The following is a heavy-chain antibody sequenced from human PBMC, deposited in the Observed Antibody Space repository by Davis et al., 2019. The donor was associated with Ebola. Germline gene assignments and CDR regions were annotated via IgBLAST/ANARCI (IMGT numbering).Heavy chain of an antibody. CDR2: IYFSGST. Sequence: MPSETLSLTCTVSGGSISSSSYYWGWIRQPPGKGLEWIGNIYFSGSTYYNPSLKSRVTISVDTSKNQFSLKLSSVTAADTAVYYCAGQGWSGYSLRHWLDPWGRGTLVTVSS. CDR1: GGSISSSSYY. J-gene: IGHJ5*02. CDR3: AGQGWSGYSLRHWLDP. V-gene: IGHV4-39*01. D-gene: IGHD3-3*01.